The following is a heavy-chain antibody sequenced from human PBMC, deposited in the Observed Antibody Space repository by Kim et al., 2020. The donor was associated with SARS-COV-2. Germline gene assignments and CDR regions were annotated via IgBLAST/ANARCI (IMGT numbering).Heavy chain of an antibody. D-gene: IGHD6-6*01. J-gene: IGHJ4*02. CDR3: VREPSN. V-gene: IGHV3-11*01. Sequence: GSSMKCADSVNGRFSISRDNANKSLSLQMTSLTPEDTAVYYCVREPSNWGQGTLVTVSS. CDR2: GSSM.